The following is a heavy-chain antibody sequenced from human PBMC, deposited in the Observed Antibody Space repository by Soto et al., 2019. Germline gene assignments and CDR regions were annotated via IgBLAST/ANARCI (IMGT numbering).Heavy chain of an antibody. CDR1: GGSFGGYY. D-gene: IGHD4-17*01. J-gene: IGHJ4*02. CDR3: ARDYGDYNIDY. Sequence: SETLSLTCAVYGGSFGGYYWSWIRQPPGKGLEWIGEINHSGSTNYNPSLKSRVTISVDTSKNQFSLKLSSVTAADTAVYYCARDYGDYNIDYWGQGTLVTVSS. V-gene: IGHV4-34*01. CDR2: INHSGST.